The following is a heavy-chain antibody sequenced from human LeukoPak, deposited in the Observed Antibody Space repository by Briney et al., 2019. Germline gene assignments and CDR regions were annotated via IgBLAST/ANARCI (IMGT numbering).Heavy chain of an antibody. J-gene: IGHJ3*02. CDR3: ARHPYDILTGYYSNAFDI. Sequence: SETLSLTCTVSGGSISSSSYYWGWIRQPPGKGLEWIGSIYYSGSTYYNPSLKSRVTISVDTSKNQFSLKLSSVTAADTAVYYCARHPYDILTGYYSNAFDIWGQGTMVTVSS. V-gene: IGHV4-39*01. CDR2: IYYSGST. D-gene: IGHD3-9*01. CDR1: GGSISSSSYY.